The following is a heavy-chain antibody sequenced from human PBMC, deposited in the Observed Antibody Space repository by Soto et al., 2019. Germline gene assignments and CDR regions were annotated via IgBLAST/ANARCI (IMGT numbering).Heavy chain of an antibody. CDR3: VRDWSTFWGMDV. V-gene: IGHV3-7*01. CDR2: IKQDGSEK. CDR1: GFTFSTYW. Sequence: GGSLRLSCASSGFTFSTYWMNWVRQAPGKGLEWVANIKQDGSEKYYVDSVKGRFAISRDNAKDSLFLQMNNLRAEDTAVYYCVRDWSTFWGMDVWGQGTTVTVSS. J-gene: IGHJ6*02.